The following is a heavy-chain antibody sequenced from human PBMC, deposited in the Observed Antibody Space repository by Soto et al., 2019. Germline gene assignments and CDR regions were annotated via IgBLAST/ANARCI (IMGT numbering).Heavy chain of an antibody. V-gene: IGHV6-1*01. CDR2: TYYRSKWYN. D-gene: IGHD6-6*01. Sequence: SETLSLTCAIPGDSVSSNSASWNWIRQSPSRGLEWLGRTYYRSKWYNDYAVSVKSRITINPDTSKNQFSLQLNSVTPEDTAVYYCARESIAALHAWFDPWGQGTLVTVSS. J-gene: IGHJ5*02. CDR3: ARESIAALHAWFDP. CDR1: GDSVSSNSAS.